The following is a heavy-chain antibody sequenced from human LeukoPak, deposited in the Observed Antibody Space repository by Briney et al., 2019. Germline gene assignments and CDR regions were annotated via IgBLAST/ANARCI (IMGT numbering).Heavy chain of an antibody. Sequence: GGSLRLSCAASGFSFSGYSMSWVRQAPGKGLEWVSAIKSGGGTYYADSVKGRFTISRDNSKNTVYLEMNSLRGEGTAIYYCVNRYDKSGYDFDYWGQGTLVTVSS. J-gene: IGHJ4*02. CDR1: GFSFSGYS. CDR3: VNRYDKSGYDFDY. V-gene: IGHV3-23*01. CDR2: IKSGGGT. D-gene: IGHD3-22*01.